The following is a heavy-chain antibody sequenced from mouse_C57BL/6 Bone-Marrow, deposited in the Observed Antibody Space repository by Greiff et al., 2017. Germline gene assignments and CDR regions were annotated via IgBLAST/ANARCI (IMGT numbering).Heavy chain of an antibody. CDR3: ARWNYGSSLAY. J-gene: IGHJ3*01. Sequence: EVKLMESEGGLVQPGSSMKLSCTASGFTFSDYYMAWVRQVPEKGLEWVANINYDGSSTYYLDSLKSRFIISRDNAKNILYLQMSSLKSEDTATYYCARWNYGSSLAYWGQGTLVTVSA. CDR1: GFTFSDYY. V-gene: IGHV5-16*01. CDR2: INYDGSST. D-gene: IGHD1-1*01.